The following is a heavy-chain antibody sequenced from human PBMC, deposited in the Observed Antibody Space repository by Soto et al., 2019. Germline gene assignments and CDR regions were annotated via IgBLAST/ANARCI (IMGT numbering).Heavy chain of an antibody. D-gene: IGHD2-21*01. J-gene: IGHJ6*02. CDR3: ATSGISYYYGMDV. V-gene: IGHV1-18*01. Sequence: ASVKVSCKASGYTISSYGLSCVRQAPGQGLEWMGWIAHNGNTNYAQKFQGRVTMTEDTSTDTAYMELSSLRSEDTAVYYCATSGISYYYGMDVWGQGTTVTVSS. CDR1: GYTISSYG. CDR2: IAHNGNT.